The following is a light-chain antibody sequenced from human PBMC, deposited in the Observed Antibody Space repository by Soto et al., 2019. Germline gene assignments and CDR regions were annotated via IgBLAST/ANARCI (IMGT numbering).Light chain of an antibody. Sequence: DIQLTQSPSFLSASVGDRVTITCRASQDISSYLAWYQQKPGKAPKLLIYAASTLQSGVPSRFSGRGSGTEFTLTISSLQPEDFATYYCQQVDSYPITFGQGTRLEIK. CDR3: QQVDSYPIT. CDR2: AAS. J-gene: IGKJ5*01. V-gene: IGKV1-9*01. CDR1: QDISSY.